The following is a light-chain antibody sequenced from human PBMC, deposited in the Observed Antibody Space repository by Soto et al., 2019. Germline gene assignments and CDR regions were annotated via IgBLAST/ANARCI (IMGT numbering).Light chain of an antibody. J-gene: IGKJ1*01. CDR2: AAS. Sequence: DIQMTQSPSSLSASVGDRVTITCRASQGISNYLAWYQQKPGKVPKVLISAASTLESGVPSRFSGSGSGTDFTLTISSLQPEDVATYYCQKYNSAPRTFGQRTKVEIK. CDR3: QKYNSAPRT. CDR1: QGISNY. V-gene: IGKV1-27*01.